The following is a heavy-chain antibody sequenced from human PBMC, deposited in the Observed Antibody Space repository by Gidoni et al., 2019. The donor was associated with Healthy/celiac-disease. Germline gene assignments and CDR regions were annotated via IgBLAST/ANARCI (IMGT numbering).Heavy chain of an antibody. CDR3: ARGYSYGWLDY. CDR2: IYYSGST. J-gene: IGHJ4*02. Sequence: QLQLQESGPGLVKPPETLSLTCTVSGGSISSSSYYWGWIRQPPGKGLEWIGSIYYSGSTYYNPSLKSRVTISVDTSKNQFSLKLSSVTAADTAVYYCARGYSYGWLDYWGQGTLVTVSS. CDR1: GGSISSSSYY. D-gene: IGHD5-18*01. V-gene: IGHV4-39*01.